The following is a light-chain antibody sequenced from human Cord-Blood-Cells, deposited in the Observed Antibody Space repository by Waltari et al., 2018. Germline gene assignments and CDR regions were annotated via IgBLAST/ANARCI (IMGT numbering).Light chain of an antibody. CDR3: CSYAGSKV. J-gene: IGLJ3*02. CDR1: SSDVGGYNY. V-gene: IGLV2-11*01. Sequence: QSALTQPRSVSGSPGQSVTISCTGTSSDVGGYNYVSWYQKHPGKAPKLMIYDVSKRPSGVPDRFSGSKSGNTASLTISGLQAEDEADYYCCSYAGSKVFGGGTKLTVL. CDR2: DVS.